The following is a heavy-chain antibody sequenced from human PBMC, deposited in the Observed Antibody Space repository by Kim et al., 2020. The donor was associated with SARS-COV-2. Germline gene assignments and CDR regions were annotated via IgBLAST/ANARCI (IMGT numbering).Heavy chain of an antibody. CDR2: LNTHGSRT. D-gene: IGHD6-19*01. V-gene: IGHV3-74*03. CDR3: ARAVAGTSCFDA. CDR1: GFTFSSFW. J-gene: IGHJ5*02. Sequence: GGSLRLSCAASGFTFSSFWMDWVRQVPGKGLVWVARLNTHGSRTTYADSVKGRFTISRDNAMDTLPLLMNSLSAGDAAVDYCARAVAGTSCFDAWGQGTLVTVSS.